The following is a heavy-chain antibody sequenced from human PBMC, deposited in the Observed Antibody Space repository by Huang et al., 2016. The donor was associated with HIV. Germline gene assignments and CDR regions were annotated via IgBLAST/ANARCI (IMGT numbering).Heavy chain of an antibody. CDR3: ARGGYRYSYGYFSSTWPIDY. CDR1: GGSFSDYY. V-gene: IGHV4-34*01. D-gene: IGHD5-18*01. Sequence: QVQLQQWGAGLLKPSETLSLTCAVYGGSFSDYYWSWIRQPPGKGLEWIGEINHSGSTNYNPSLKSRVTISVDTFKNQFSLKLGSVSAADTAVYYCARGGYRYSYGYFSSTWPIDYWGQGTLVTVSS. CDR2: INHSGST. J-gene: IGHJ4*02.